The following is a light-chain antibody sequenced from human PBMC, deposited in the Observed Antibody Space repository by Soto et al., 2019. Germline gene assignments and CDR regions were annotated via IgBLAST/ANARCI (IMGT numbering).Light chain of an antibody. CDR2: GAS. J-gene: IGKJ1*01. V-gene: IGKV3-20*01. CDR3: QQYASSLT. CDR1: QSVDSAF. Sequence: EIVLTQSPGSLSLSLGERATLSCRASQSVDSAFFAWYQQKPGQPPRLLMYGASRRATGIPDRFSGSGSGTDFTITMSRLEPEDFAVYYCQQYASSLTFGQGTKVEI.